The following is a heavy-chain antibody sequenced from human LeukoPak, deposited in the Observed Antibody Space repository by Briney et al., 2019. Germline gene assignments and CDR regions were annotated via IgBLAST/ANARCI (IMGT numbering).Heavy chain of an antibody. CDR2: ISAYNGNT. Sequence: ASVKVSCKASGYTFTSYGISWVRQAPGQGLEWMGWISAYNGNTNYAQKLQGRVTMTTDTSTSTAYMELRSLRSDDTAVYYCARVPSPIRVLYYYGMDVWGQGTTVTVSS. D-gene: IGHD3-3*02. CDR3: ARVPSPIRVLYYYGMDV. V-gene: IGHV1-18*01. CDR1: GYTFTSYG. J-gene: IGHJ6*02.